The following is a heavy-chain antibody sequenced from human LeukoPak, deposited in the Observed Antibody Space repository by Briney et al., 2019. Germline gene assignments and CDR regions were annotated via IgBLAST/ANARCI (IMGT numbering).Heavy chain of an antibody. CDR2: ISGSGGST. V-gene: IGHV3-23*01. CDR3: AKGYSGYDFSFDY. Sequence: GGSLRLSCAASGFTFSTYSMNWVRQAPGKGLEWVSAISGSGGSTYYADSVKGRFTISRDNSKNTLYLQMNSLRAEDTAVYYCAKGYSGYDFSFDYWGQGTLVTVSS. CDR1: GFTFSTYS. J-gene: IGHJ4*02. D-gene: IGHD5-12*01.